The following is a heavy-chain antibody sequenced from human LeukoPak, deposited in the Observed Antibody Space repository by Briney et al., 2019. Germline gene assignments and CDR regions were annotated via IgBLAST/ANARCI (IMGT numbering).Heavy chain of an antibody. J-gene: IGHJ3*02. CDR1: GGSNSSGGYY. D-gene: IGHD3-10*01. CDR3: ARWEVRLNAFEM. Sequence: KPSQTLSLTCTVSGGSNSSGGYYWNWIRQPPGKGLEWIGYTHHSGNTLYNPSLKSRVTTSVDTSKNQFSLSLSSVTAADTAVYYCARWEVRLNAFEMWGQGTMVTVSS. CDR2: THHSGNT. V-gene: IGHV4-61*08.